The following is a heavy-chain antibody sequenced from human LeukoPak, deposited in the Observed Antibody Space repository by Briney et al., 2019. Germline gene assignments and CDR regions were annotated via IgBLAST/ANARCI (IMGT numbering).Heavy chain of an antibody. D-gene: IGHD2-8*01. CDR3: SREMVDYYFLY. CDR2: ISRSGTII. CDR1: GFTFRGYD. V-gene: IGHV3-48*03. Sequence: GGSLRLSCAASGFTFRGYDMNWLRQAPGKGLEWVSYISRSGTIISYADFVKGRFTISRDNDKSSLYLQMNSLRAVDPAVYYCSREMVDYYFLYCGQGTLVTVSS. J-gene: IGHJ4*02.